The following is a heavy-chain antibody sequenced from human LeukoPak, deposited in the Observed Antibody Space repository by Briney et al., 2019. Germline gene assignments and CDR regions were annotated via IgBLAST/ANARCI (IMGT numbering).Heavy chain of an antibody. Sequence: GGSLRLSCAASGFTFSYYAMSWVRQAPGKGLEWVSAIAGSGGGTYYADSVKGRFTIARDNAKNTLYLQMNSLRAEDTAVYYCATLEGTYYYDSSGYDDYWGQGTLVTVSS. V-gene: IGHV3-23*01. CDR3: ATLEGTYYYDSSGYDDY. CDR1: GFTFSYYA. CDR2: IAGSGGGT. J-gene: IGHJ4*02. D-gene: IGHD3-22*01.